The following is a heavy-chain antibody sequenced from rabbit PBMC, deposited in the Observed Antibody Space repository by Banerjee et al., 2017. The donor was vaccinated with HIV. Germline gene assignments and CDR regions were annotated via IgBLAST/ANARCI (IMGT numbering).Heavy chain of an antibody. CDR1: GFSFSSGHF. V-gene: IGHV1S43*01. J-gene: IGHJ4*01. CDR2: IYTSSGST. CDR3: ARADNGDWTFNL. D-gene: IGHD2-1*01. Sequence: QSLEESGGDLVQPEGSLTLTCTASGFSFSSGHFMCWVRQAPGKGLELIACIYTSSGSTWYASWVNGRFTISRSTSLNTVDLKMTSLTAADTATYFCARADNGDWTFNLWGQGTLVTVS.